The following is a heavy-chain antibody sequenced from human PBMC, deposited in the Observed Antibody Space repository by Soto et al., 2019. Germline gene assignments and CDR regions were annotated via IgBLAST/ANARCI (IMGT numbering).Heavy chain of an antibody. CDR1: GFTFSSYA. D-gene: IGHD3-22*01. CDR2: ISYDGSNK. CDR3: ARGFGDLPGYYDSSGYPGWFDP. Sequence: QVQLVESGGGVVQPGRSLRLSCAASGFTFSSYAMHWVRQAPGKGLEWVAVISYDGSNKYYADSVKGRFTISRDNSKNTLYLQMNSRRAEDTAVYYCARGFGDLPGYYDSSGYPGWFDPWGQGTLVTVSS. V-gene: IGHV3-30-3*01. J-gene: IGHJ5*02.